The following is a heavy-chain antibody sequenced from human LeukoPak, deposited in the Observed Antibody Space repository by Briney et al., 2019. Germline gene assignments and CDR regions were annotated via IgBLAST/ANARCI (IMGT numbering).Heavy chain of an antibody. V-gene: IGHV4-30-4*08. CDR2: IYYSGST. D-gene: IGHD6-13*01. CDR1: GGSISSGDYY. CDR3: ARLPTIAAAYIDY. Sequence: PSQTLSLTCTVSGGSISSGDYYWGWIRQPPGKGLEWIVYIYYSGSTYYNPSLKSRVTISVDTSKNQFSLKLSSVTAADTAVYYCARLPTIAAAYIDYWGQGTLVTVSS. J-gene: IGHJ4*02.